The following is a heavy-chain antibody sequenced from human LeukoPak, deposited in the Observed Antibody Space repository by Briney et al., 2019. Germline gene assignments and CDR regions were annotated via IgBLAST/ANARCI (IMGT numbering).Heavy chain of an antibody. CDR2: INQDGGET. CDR1: GLTFNNYW. D-gene: IGHD2-2*01. Sequence: GGSLRLSCAGSGLTFNNYWMSWVRQAPGTGLEGVAHINQDGGETAYVDSVKGRFTISRDNAKKSLYLQMNSLRAEDTAVYYCTRPAEKDCSSNSCSTNLWGQGTLVTVSS. CDR3: TRPAEKDCSSNSCSTNL. J-gene: IGHJ5*02. V-gene: IGHV3-7*01.